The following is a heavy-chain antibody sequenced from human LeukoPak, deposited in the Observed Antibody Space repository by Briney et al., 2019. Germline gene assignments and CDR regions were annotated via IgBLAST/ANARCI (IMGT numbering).Heavy chain of an antibody. J-gene: IGHJ6*03. CDR3: ARDILDSSSWSYYYYYYMDV. V-gene: IGHV3-20*04. Sequence: GGSLRLSCAASDFTFSTYAMSWVRQAPGKGLEWVSGINWNGGSTGYADSVKGRFTISRDNAKNSLYLQMNSLRAEDTALYYCARDILDSSSWSYYYYYYMDVWGKGTTVTVSS. D-gene: IGHD6-13*01. CDR2: INWNGGST. CDR1: DFTFSTYA.